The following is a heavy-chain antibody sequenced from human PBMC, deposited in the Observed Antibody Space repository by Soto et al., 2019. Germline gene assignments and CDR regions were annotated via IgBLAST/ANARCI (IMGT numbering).Heavy chain of an antibody. CDR3: ARTRSSGWSQGGYYFDY. J-gene: IGHJ4*02. D-gene: IGHD6-19*01. Sequence: SGPTLVNPTQTLTLTCTFSGFSLSTSGMRVSWIRQPPGKALEWLARIDWDDDKFYSTSLKTRLTISKDTSKNQVVLTMTNMDPVDTATYYCARTRSSGWSQGGYYFDYWGQGTLVTVSS. CDR2: IDWDDDK. V-gene: IGHV2-70*04. CDR1: GFSLSTSGMR.